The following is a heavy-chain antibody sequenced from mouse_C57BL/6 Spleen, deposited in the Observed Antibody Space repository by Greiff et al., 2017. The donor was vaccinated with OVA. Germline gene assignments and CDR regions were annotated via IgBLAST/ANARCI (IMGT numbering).Heavy chain of an antibody. CDR1: GYTFTSYW. J-gene: IGHJ3*01. Sequence: QVQLQQSGAELVMPGASVKLSCKASGYTFTSYWMHWVKQRPGQGLEWIGEIDPSDSYTNYNQKFKGKSTLTVDKSSSTAYMQLSSLTSEDSAVYYCARPDCYGSSGFAYWGQGTLVTVSA. D-gene: IGHD1-1*01. CDR3: ARPDCYGSSGFAY. V-gene: IGHV1-69*01. CDR2: IDPSDSYT.